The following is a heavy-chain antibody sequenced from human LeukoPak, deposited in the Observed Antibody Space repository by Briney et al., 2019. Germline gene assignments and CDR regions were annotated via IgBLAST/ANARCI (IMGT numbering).Heavy chain of an antibody. V-gene: IGHV3-30-3*01. CDR1: GFTFSSYA. J-gene: IGHJ4*02. CDR2: ISYDGSNK. D-gene: IGHD3-10*01. Sequence: GGSLRLSCAASGFTFSSYAMHWVRQAPGKGLERVAVISYDGSNKYYADSVKGRFTISRDNSKNTLYLQMNSLRAEDTAVYYCARDLKPYYYGSAIDYWGQGTLVTVSS. CDR3: ARDLKPYYYGSAIDY.